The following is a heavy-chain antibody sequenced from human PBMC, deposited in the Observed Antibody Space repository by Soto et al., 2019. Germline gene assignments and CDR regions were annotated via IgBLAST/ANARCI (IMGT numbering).Heavy chain of an antibody. V-gene: IGHV3-7*01. CDR1: GFTFSSYW. CDR3: STSLDY. CDR2: INQDGSEK. Sequence: GGSLRLSCAASGFTFSSYWMDWVRQAPGKGLEWVANINQDGSEKHYVDSVKGRFTISRDNAKNSLYPQMSSLTAEGSALYYCSTSLDYWGQGTLVTVSS. J-gene: IGHJ4*02.